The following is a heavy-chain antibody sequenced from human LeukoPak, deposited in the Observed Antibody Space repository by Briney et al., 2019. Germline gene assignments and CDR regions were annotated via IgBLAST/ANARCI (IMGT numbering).Heavy chain of an antibody. CDR2: IYNSGST. CDR3: ARGPMVRGVNHFDY. V-gene: IGHV4-4*07. D-gene: IGHD3-10*01. J-gene: IGHJ4*02. CDR1: GGSISSYY. Sequence: SETLSLTCTVSGGSISSYYWSWIRQPAGKGLEWIGRIYNSGSTNYNPSLKSRVTISVDTSKNQFSLKLSSVTAADTAVYYCARGPMVRGVNHFDYWGQGTLVTVSS.